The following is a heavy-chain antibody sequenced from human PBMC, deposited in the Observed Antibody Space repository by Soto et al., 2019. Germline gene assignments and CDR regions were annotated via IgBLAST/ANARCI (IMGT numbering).Heavy chain of an antibody. CDR2: ISAHNGNT. V-gene: IGHV1-18*01. CDR3: ARGRYGDY. J-gene: IGHJ4*02. Sequence: QVHLVQSGAEVKKPGALVKVSCKGSGYAFTTYGITWVRQAPGQGLEWMGWISAHNGNTNYAQKFQGRLTVSRDTSTSTAYMELRSLRSDDTAVYYCARGRYGDYWGQGALVTVSS. CDR1: GYAFTTYG. D-gene: IGHD1-1*01.